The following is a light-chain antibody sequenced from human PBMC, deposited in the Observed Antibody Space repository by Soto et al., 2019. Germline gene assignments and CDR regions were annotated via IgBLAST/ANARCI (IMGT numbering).Light chain of an antibody. J-gene: IGKJ2*01. CDR1: QSISSW. V-gene: IGKV1-5*01. CDR3: QQYNSYPYT. CDR2: DAS. Sequence: DIPMTQSPSTLSASVGDRVTITCRASQSISSWLAWYQQKPGKAPKLLIYDASSLESGVPSRFSGSGSGTELTLTISSLQPDDFATYYCQQYNSYPYTFGQGTKVEIK.